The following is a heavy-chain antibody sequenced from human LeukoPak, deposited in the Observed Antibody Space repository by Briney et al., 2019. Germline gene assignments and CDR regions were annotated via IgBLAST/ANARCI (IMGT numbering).Heavy chain of an antibody. CDR1: GYTFTNCG. CDR3: ARDQEGFDY. J-gene: IGHJ4*02. CDR2: ISGYNGNT. Sequence: RASVKVSCKASGYTFTNCGISWVRQAPGQGLEWMGWISGYNGNTNYAQKFQGRITVTRDTSTSTVHMELSGLRSEDTAVYYCARDQEGFDYWGQGTLVTVSS. V-gene: IGHV1-18*01.